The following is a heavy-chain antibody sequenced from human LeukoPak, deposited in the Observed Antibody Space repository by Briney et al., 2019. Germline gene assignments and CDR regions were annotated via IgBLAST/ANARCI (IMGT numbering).Heavy chain of an antibody. CDR3: AKEGIQLWLNN. Sequence: GGSLRLSCAASGFTFSSYGMHGVREAPGKGLEWVAVISYDGSNKYYADSVKGRFTISRDNSKNTLYLQMNSLRAEDTAVYYCAKEGIQLWLNNWGQGTLVTVSP. J-gene: IGHJ4*02. CDR2: ISYDGSNK. D-gene: IGHD5-18*01. CDR1: GFTFSSYG. V-gene: IGHV3-30*18.